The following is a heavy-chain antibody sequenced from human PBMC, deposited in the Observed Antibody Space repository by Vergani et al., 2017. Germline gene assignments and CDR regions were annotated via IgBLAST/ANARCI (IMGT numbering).Heavy chain of an antibody. CDR2: ISWDGGST. D-gene: IGHD3-10*01. CDR1: GFTFDDYT. V-gene: IGHV3-43*01. CDR3: AKDMGPHITRSVRAYYGMDV. Sequence: EVQLVESGGVVVQPGGSLRLSCAASGFTFDDYTMHWVRQAPGKGLEWVSLISWDGGSTYYADSVKGRFTISRDNSKNSLYLQMNSLRTEDTALYYCAKDMGPHITRSVRAYYGMDVWGQGTTVTVSS. J-gene: IGHJ6*02.